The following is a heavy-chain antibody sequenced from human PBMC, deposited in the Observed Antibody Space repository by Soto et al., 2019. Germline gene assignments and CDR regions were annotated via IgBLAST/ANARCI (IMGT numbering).Heavy chain of an antibody. Sequence: SETLSLTCTVSGGSISSYYWSWIRQPPGKGLEWIGYIYYSGSTNYNPSLKSRVTISVDTSKNQFSLKLSSVTAADTAVYYRARHNQGVLDYWGQGTLVTVSS. CDR1: GGSISSYY. CDR2: IYYSGST. V-gene: IGHV4-59*08. D-gene: IGHD3-10*01. J-gene: IGHJ4*02. CDR3: ARHNQGVLDY.